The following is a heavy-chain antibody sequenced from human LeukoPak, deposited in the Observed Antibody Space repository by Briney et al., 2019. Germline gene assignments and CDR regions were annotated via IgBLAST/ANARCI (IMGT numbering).Heavy chain of an antibody. J-gene: IGHJ4*02. D-gene: IGHD6-13*01. CDR3: ARETPYSSSWTDLDY. V-gene: IGHV1-46*01. CDR1: GYTFSTYY. CDR2: INPTGTDT. Sequence: ASVKVSCKASGYTFSTYYMYWVRQSPGQGLEWMGAINPTGTDTIYAQTFQGRVTMTRDLSTSTVYMELSSLRAEDTAVYYCARETPYSSSWTDLDYWGQGTLVTVSS.